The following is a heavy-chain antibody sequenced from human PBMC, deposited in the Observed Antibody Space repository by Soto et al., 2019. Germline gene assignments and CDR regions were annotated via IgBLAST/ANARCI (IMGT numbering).Heavy chain of an antibody. CDR2: VRGDNGHT. V-gene: IGHV1-18*01. D-gene: IGHD2-15*01. CDR3: ARDIGYCRSGTCYREWFDP. CDR1: GYTFTTHG. J-gene: IGHJ5*02. Sequence: QVQLVQSGAEVKKPGASVKVSCKASGYTFTTHGISWVRQVPGQGLEWMGWVRGDNGHTNYAQSLQGRVTMTTDTSTNTAYMELRSLRSADTAVYYCARDIGYCRSGTCYREWFDPWGQGTLVTVSS.